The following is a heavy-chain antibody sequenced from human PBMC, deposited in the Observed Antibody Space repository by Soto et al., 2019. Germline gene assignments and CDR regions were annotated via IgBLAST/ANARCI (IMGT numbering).Heavy chain of an antibody. J-gene: IGHJ5*02. V-gene: IGHV4-59*01. D-gene: IGHD6-13*01. CDR2: LYYSGSP. CDR3: TGRLAAAGWFDP. Sequence: ETLSLTCTVSGGSISSYYWTWIRQPPGKGLEWIGNLYYSGSPNYNPSLKSRLTISLDTSKSQVSLTLTSATAADTAVYYCTGRLAAAGWFDPWSQGTLVTVSS. CDR1: GGSISSYY.